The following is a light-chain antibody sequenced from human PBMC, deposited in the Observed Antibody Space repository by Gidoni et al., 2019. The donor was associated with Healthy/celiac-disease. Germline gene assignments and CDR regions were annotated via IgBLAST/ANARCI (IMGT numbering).Light chain of an antibody. Sequence: EIVLTQSPGTLSLSPGESATLSCRASQSVSSSYLAWYQQKPGQALRLLIYGASSRATGIPDRFSGSGSGTDFTLTISRLEPDDFAVYYCQQYGSSPLYTFGQGTKLEIK. CDR2: GAS. CDR3: QQYGSSPLYT. CDR1: QSVSSSY. J-gene: IGKJ2*01. V-gene: IGKV3-20*01.